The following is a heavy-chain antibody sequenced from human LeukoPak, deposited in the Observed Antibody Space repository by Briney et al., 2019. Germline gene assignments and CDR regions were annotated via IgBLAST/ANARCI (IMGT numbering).Heavy chain of an antibody. Sequence: ASVKVSCKASGYTFTGYYMHWVRQAPGQGLEWMGRINPNSGGTNCAQKFQGRVTMTGDTSISTAYMELNSLRSDDTAMYYCARESGSYHGNDYWGQGTLVTVSS. CDR1: GYTFTGYY. J-gene: IGHJ4*02. CDR2: INPNSGGT. CDR3: ARESGSYHGNDY. V-gene: IGHV1-2*06. D-gene: IGHD1-26*01.